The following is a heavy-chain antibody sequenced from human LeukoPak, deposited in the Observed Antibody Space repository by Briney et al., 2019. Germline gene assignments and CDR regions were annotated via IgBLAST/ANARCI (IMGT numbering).Heavy chain of an antibody. CDR2: IYYSGSI. CDR1: GGSISSSSYY. V-gene: IGHV4-39*07. Sequence: PSGTLSLTCTVSGGSISSSSYYWGWIRQPPGKGLEWIGSIYYSGSIYYNPSLKSRVTISVDTSKNQFSLKLSSVTAADTAVYYCARGEAAAGYYYYYYMDVWGKGTTVTVSS. CDR3: ARGEAAAGYYYYYYMDV. D-gene: IGHD6-13*01. J-gene: IGHJ6*03.